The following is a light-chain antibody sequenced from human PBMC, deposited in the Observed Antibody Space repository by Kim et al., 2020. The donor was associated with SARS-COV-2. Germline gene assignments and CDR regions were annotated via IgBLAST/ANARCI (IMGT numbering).Light chain of an antibody. Sequence: ESPGQTASITCSGDKLGDKNACWYQQKQGQTPLLVIYQDSKRPAGIPERFSGSNSGKTATLTISGTQAMDEADYYCQAWDSSTGVFGGGTQLTV. V-gene: IGLV3-1*01. CDR2: QDS. CDR1: KLGDKN. CDR3: QAWDSSTGV. J-gene: IGLJ2*01.